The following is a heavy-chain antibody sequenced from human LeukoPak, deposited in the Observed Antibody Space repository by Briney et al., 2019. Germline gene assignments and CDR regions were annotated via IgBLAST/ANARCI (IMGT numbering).Heavy chain of an antibody. CDR1: GFTFSSYA. CDR2: ISGSGGST. J-gene: IGHJ4*02. Sequence: PGGSLRLSCAASGFTFSSYAMSWVRQAPGKGLEWVSAISGSGGSTYYADSVKGRFTISRDNSKNTLYLQMNSLRAEDTAVYYCARAQVLYGSGWYEGSDYWGQGTLVTVSS. V-gene: IGHV3-23*01. CDR3: ARAQVLYGSGWYEGSDY. D-gene: IGHD6-19*01.